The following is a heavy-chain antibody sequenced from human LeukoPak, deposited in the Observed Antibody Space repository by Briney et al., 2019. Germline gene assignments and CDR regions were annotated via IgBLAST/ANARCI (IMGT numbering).Heavy chain of an antibody. D-gene: IGHD3-10*01. Sequence: GGSLRLSCAASGFTFSSYGMHWVRQAPGKGLEWVAVIWYDGSNKYYADSVKGRFTISRDNSKNTLYLQMNSLRAEDTAVYYCAREFPNYYGSGNRGMDVWGKGTTVTVSP. CDR1: GFTFSSYG. CDR2: IWYDGSNK. CDR3: AREFPNYYGSGNRGMDV. J-gene: IGHJ6*04. V-gene: IGHV3-33*01.